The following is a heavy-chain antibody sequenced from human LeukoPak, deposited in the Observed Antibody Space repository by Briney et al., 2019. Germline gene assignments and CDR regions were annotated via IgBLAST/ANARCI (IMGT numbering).Heavy chain of an antibody. J-gene: IGHJ4*02. CDR2: INHSGST. CDR3: ARHVGGYCSSTSCYATYYFDY. Sequence: KPSETLSLTCAVYGGSFSGYYWSWIRQPPGKGLEWIGEINHSGSTNYNPSLKSRVTISVDTSKNQFSLKLSSVTAADTAVYYCARHVGGYCSSTSCYATYYFDYWGQGTLVTVSS. CDR1: GGSFSGYY. D-gene: IGHD2-2*01. V-gene: IGHV4-34*01.